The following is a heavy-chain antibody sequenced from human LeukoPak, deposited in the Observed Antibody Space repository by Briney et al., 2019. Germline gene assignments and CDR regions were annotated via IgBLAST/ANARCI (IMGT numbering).Heavy chain of an antibody. CDR2: ISSSSIYI. D-gene: IGHD4-23*01. J-gene: IGHJ4*02. V-gene: IGHV3-21*01. CDR1: GFTFSRNN. Sequence: PGGSLRLSCAASGFTFSRNNMNWVRQPPGKGLEWVSSISSSSIYIQYADSVKGRFTISRDNAKNPLYLQINSLRAEDTAVYYCARDLSGGNSDYWGQGTLVTVSS. CDR3: ARDLSGGNSDY.